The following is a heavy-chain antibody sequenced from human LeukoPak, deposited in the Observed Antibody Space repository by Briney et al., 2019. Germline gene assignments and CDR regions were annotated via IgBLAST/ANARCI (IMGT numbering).Heavy chain of an antibody. CDR2: ISGSGGST. J-gene: IGHJ4*02. D-gene: IGHD2-15*01. Sequence: GGSLRLSCAASGSTFSSYAMSWVRQAPGKGLGWVSTISGSGGSTFYADSVDGRFNIYRENYKKTLYLQIDSLRAEDTAVYYWAKRPLDCSFDYWGQGTLVTVSS. V-gene: IGHV3-23*01. CDR1: GSTFSSYA. CDR3: AKRPLDCSFDY.